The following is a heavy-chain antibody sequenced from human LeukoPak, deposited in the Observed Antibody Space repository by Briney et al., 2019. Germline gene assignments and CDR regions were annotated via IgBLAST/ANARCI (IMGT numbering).Heavy chain of an antibody. D-gene: IGHD3-22*01. CDR1: GFTFSSYS. CDR3: ARDPFSTPDYYDSSGYELFDI. Sequence: GGSLRLSCAASGFTFSSYSMNWVRQAPGKGLEWVSYISSSSSTIYYADSVKGRFPISRDNAKNSLYLQMNSPRDEDTAVYYCARDPFSTPDYYDSSGYELFDIWGQGTMVTVSS. CDR2: ISSSSSTI. J-gene: IGHJ3*02. V-gene: IGHV3-48*02.